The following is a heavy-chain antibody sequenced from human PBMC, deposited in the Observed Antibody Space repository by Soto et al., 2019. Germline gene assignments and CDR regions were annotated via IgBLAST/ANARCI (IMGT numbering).Heavy chain of an antibody. Sequence: QVQLVQSGAEVKKPGPSVKVSCKASGYTFTSYGISWVRQAPGQGLEWMGWISAHNGNTSYAQELQGRVTMTADTSTGTVYMELRSLRSDDTAVYYCARDSPPPREWGQGTLVTVSS. V-gene: IGHV1-18*01. CDR2: ISAHNGNT. CDR1: GYTFTSYG. J-gene: IGHJ4*02. CDR3: ARDSPPPRE.